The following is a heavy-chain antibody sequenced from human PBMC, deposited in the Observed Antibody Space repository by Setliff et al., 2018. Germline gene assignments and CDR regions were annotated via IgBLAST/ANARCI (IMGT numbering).Heavy chain of an antibody. Sequence: GASVKVSCKASGYTFTSYYIHWVRQAPGQGLEWMGVINPKNGGATYPQNLQGRVTMTRDTSMSTVYMELSSLRFEDTAVYYCARERAGGRGFTFGAIYYYYGMDVWGQGTTVTVS. CDR1: GYTFTSYY. CDR3: ARERAGGRGFTFGAIYYYYGMDV. D-gene: IGHD3-16*01. J-gene: IGHJ6*02. CDR2: INPKNGGA. V-gene: IGHV1-46*01.